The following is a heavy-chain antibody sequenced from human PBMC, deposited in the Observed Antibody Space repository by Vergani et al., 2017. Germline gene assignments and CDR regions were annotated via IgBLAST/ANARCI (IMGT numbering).Heavy chain of an antibody. D-gene: IGHD2-2*01. CDR3: TTDRGYCSSTSCYEGFQYYYYGMDV. J-gene: IGHJ6*02. CDR2: IKSKTDGGTT. V-gene: IGHV3-15*01. CDR1: GFTFSNAW. Sequence: EVQLVESGGGLVKPGGSLRLSCAASGFTFSNAWMSWVRQAPGKGLEWVGRIKSKTDGGTTDYAAPVKGRFTISRDDSKNTLYLQMNSLKTEDTAVYYCTTDRGYCSSTSCYEGFQYYYYGMDVWGQGTTVTVSS.